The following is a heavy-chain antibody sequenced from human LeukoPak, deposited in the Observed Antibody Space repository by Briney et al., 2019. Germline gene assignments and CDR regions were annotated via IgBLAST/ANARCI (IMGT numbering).Heavy chain of an antibody. CDR3: ASDRGSGWFDY. J-gene: IGHJ4*02. CDR1: GGSVRSYY. CDR2: IQTSGNT. D-gene: IGHD6-19*01. Sequence: SETLSLTCTVSGGSVRSYYWNWIRQPAGKGLERVGRIQTSGNTNYSPSLKGRITISVDRSKNQVSLKLNSVTAADTAVYYCASDRGSGWFDYWGRGTLVTVSS. V-gene: IGHV4-4*07.